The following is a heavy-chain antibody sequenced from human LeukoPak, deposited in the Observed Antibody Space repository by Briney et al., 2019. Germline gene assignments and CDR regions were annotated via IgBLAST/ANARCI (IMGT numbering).Heavy chain of an antibody. J-gene: IGHJ4*02. CDR3: AREVSTIAPSGRLFYHYFDS. Sequence: SETLSLTCTVSGASISSSSYYWGWIRQSPGKGLEWIGSIFHSGIPYSKMSLRSRVAISVDTSKNQFSLILNSVTAADTAVYYCAREVSTIAPSGRLFYHYFDSWGQGTLVTVSS. CDR2: IFHSGIP. CDR1: GASISSSSYY. D-gene: IGHD5/OR15-5a*01. V-gene: IGHV4-39*07.